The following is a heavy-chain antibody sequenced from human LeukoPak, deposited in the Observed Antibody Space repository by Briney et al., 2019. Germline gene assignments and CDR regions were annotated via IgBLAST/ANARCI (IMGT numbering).Heavy chain of an antibody. Sequence: GGSLRLSCAASVFTFSSCAMSWVRQAPGKGLEWVSAISGGAGSTYYADSVKGRFTISRDNSKNTLYLQMNSLRAEDTAVYYCAKAPSQYCSGGSCYPFDYWGQGTLVTVSS. J-gene: IGHJ4*02. V-gene: IGHV3-23*01. CDR3: AKAPSQYCSGGSCYPFDY. D-gene: IGHD2-15*01. CDR2: ISGGAGST. CDR1: VFTFSSCA.